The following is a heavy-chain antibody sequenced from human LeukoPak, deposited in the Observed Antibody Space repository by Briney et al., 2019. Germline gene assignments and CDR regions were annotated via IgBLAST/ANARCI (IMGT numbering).Heavy chain of an antibody. CDR1: GGSISSGGYY. CDR2: IYYSGST. Sequence: PSETLSLTCTVSGGSISSGGYYWSWSRQHPGEGREWIGYIYYSGSTYYNPSLKSRVTISVDTSKNQFSLKLSAVTAADTAVYFCARGRDYSDYWGQGTLVTVSS. V-gene: IGHV4-31*03. J-gene: IGHJ4*02. CDR3: ARGRDYSDY.